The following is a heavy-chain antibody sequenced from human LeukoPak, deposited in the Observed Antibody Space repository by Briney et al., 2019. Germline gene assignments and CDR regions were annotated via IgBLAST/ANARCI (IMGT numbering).Heavy chain of an antibody. D-gene: IGHD3-10*01. V-gene: IGHV3-9*01. Sequence: GRSLRLSCAASGFTFDDYAMHWVRQVPGKGLEWVSGISWNSGSIGYADFVKGRFSISRDNAENSLYLQMNSLRAEDTALYYCARGFGEFFSCFDYWGQGTLVTVSS. CDR3: ARGFGEFFSCFDY. CDR1: GFTFDDYA. CDR2: ISWNSGSI. J-gene: IGHJ4*02.